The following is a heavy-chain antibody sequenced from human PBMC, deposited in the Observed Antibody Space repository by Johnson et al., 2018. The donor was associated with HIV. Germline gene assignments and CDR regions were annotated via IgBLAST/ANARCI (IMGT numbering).Heavy chain of an antibody. CDR3: ARPSVITTLTTTPWAFDI. CDR1: GFIFSDSW. D-gene: IGHD4-17*01. V-gene: IGHV3-74*01. CDR2: INKDGSAT. J-gene: IGHJ3*02. Sequence: VQLVESGGGLVQPGGSLRLSCAASGFIFSDSWMHWVRQAPGKGLVWVSRINKDGSATSYANSVKGRFTISRDNSKNTLYLQMGSLRAEDMAVYYCARPSVITTLTTTPWAFDIWGQGTMVTVSS.